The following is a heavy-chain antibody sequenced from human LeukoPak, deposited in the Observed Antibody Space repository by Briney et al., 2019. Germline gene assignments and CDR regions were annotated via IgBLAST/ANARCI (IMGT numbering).Heavy chain of an antibody. J-gene: IGHJ3*02. CDR1: GYTFTSYD. V-gene: IGHV1-8*03. CDR3: ASSIVVVPAALDAFDN. CDR2: MNPNSGNT. D-gene: IGHD2-2*01. Sequence: ASVKVSCKASGYTFTSYDINWVRQATGQGLEWMGWMNPNSGNTGYAQKFQGRVTITRNTSISTAHMELSSLRSEDTAVYYCASSIVVVPAALDAFDNWGQGTMVTVSS.